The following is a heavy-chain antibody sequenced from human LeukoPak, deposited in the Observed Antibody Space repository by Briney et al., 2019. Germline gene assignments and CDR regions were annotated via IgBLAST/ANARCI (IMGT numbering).Heavy chain of an antibody. V-gene: IGHV3-30*02. Sequence: GGSLRLSCAASGFTFNSYGMNWVRQAPGKGLEWVAFIRFDGRDKYYADSVKGRFTISRDNSESTLDLQMNSLRVEDTAVYYCGREWAVDFWGQGTLVTVSS. CDR2: IRFDGRDK. CDR1: GFTFNSYG. CDR3: GREWAVDF. J-gene: IGHJ4*02.